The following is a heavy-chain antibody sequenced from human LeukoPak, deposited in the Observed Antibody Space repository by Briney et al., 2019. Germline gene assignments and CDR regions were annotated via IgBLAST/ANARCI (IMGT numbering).Heavy chain of an antibody. V-gene: IGHV3-74*01. Sequence: GGSLRLSCAASGFIFSSYWMHWVRQAPGKGLVWVSRINSDGSSTSYADSVKGRFTISRDNAKNTLYLQMNSLRAEDTAVYYCARVGSWKYFDYWGQGTLVTASS. J-gene: IGHJ4*02. CDR2: INSDGSST. CDR3: ARVGSWKYFDY. D-gene: IGHD1-1*01. CDR1: GFIFSSYW.